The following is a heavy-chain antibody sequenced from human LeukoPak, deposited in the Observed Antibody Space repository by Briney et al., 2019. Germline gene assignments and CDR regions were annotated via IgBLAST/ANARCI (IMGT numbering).Heavy chain of an antibody. J-gene: IGHJ6*04. CDR2: MYTLGNT. CDR3: AELGITMIGGV. V-gene: IGHV3-66*01. Sequence: GGSLRLSCAGTGFSVSTNYMSWVRQAPGKGLQWVSVMYTLGNTYYADSVKGRFTISRDNAKNSLYLQMNSLRAEDTAVYYCAELGITMIGGVWGKGTTVTISS. D-gene: IGHD3-10*02. CDR1: GFSVSTNY.